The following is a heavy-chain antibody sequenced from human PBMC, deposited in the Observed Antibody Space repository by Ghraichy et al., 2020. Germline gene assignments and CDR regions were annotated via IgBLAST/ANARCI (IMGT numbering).Heavy chain of an antibody. CDR2: IYSDGSS. CDR1: GFAVSANY. V-gene: IGHV3-53*01. Sequence: GGSLRLSCAASGFAVSANYMNWVRHAPGKGLEWVSVIYSDGSSYYADSVKGRFTISRDISKNTLYLQMNSLRAEDSAVYYCARDSLWGSGSISRYYGLDVWGQGTTVIVSS. J-gene: IGHJ6*02. CDR3: ARDSLWGSGSISRYYGLDV. D-gene: IGHD3-16*01.